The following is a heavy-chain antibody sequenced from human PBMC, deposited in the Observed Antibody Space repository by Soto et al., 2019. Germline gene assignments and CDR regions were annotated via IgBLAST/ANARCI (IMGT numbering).Heavy chain of an antibody. CDR1: GFTFSSYG. Sequence: GGSLRLSCAASGFTFSSYGMHWVRQAPGKGLEWVAVISYDGSNKYYADSVKGRFTISRDNSKNTLYLQMNSLRAEDTAVYYCAKDLISGVTGDRRSLLSVDYWGQGTLVTVSS. V-gene: IGHV3-30*18. CDR2: ISYDGSNK. J-gene: IGHJ4*02. CDR3: AKDLISGVTGDRRSLLSVDY. D-gene: IGHD7-27*01.